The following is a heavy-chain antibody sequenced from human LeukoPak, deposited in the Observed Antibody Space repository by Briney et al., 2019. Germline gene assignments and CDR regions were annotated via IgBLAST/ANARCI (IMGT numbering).Heavy chain of an antibody. V-gene: IGHV3-48*03. Sequence: GGSLRLSCAASGFTFSSYEMNWVRQAPGKGLEWVSYISSSGSTIYYADSVKGRFTISRDNSKNTLYLQMNSLRAEDTAVYYCAKGYDVVVTAILFDYWGQGTLVTVSS. CDR1: GFTFSSYE. J-gene: IGHJ4*02. CDR3: AKGYDVVVTAILFDY. CDR2: ISSSGSTI. D-gene: IGHD2-21*02.